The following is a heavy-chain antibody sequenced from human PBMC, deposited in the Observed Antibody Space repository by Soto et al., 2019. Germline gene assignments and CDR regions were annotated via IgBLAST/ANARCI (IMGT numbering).Heavy chain of an antibody. Sequence: EVQLLESGGTLVQPGESLRLSCEVSGFSFSSFAMNWVRQAPGEGLEWVSSIRGTATSYADSVKGRFTISRDNSKSTVYLQMNTPRGEDTAVYYCEKCAVFTTTSGGWCNWFDPWGQGTLVIVSS. CDR2: IRGTAT. CDR1: GFSFSSFA. CDR3: EKCAVFTTTSGGWCNWFDP. D-gene: IGHD2-21*01. V-gene: IGHV3-23*01. J-gene: IGHJ5*02.